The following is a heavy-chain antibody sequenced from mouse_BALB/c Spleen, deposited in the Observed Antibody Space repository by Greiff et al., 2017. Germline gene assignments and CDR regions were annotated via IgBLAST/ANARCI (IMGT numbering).Heavy chain of an antibody. J-gene: IGHJ3*01. CDR2: IWAGGST. D-gene: IGHD2-4*01. V-gene: IGHV2-9*02. CDR1: GFSLTSYG. Sequence: VKLVESGPGLVAPSQSLSITCTVSGFSLTSYGVHWVRQPPGKGLEWLGVIWAGGSTNYNSALMSRLSISKDNSKSQVFLKMNSLQTDDTAMYYCASYYDYDWFAYWGQGTLVTVSA. CDR3: ASYYDYDWFAY.